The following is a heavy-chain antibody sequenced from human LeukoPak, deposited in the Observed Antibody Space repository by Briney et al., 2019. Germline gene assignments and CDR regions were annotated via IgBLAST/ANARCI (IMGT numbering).Heavy chain of an antibody. CDR1: GFTFSSYG. CDR3: AKKPVEYYFDY. J-gene: IGHJ4*02. Sequence: GGSLRLSCAASGFTFSSYGMSWVSQAPGKGLEWVSAISGRGTSTYYAESVKGRFTISRDNSKNTLYLQMNSLRAEDTAVYYCAKKPVEYYFDYWGQGTLVTVSS. V-gene: IGHV3-23*01. CDR2: ISGRGTST.